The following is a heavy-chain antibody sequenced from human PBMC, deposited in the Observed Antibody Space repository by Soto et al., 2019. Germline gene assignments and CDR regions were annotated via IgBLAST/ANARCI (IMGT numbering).Heavy chain of an antibody. D-gene: IGHD4-17*01. CDR1: GASISSSNYY. J-gene: IGHJ6*02. Sequence: TLSLTCTVSGASISSSNYYWGWIRQPPGRGLEWIGTMYYSGRTYYNPSLKSRVTTSVDTSKNQFSLKLSAVTATDTAVYYCARHGNTVTTGYYYGMDVWGQGTTVTVSS. V-gene: IGHV4-39*01. CDR3: ARHGNTVTTGYYYGMDV. CDR2: MYYSGRT.